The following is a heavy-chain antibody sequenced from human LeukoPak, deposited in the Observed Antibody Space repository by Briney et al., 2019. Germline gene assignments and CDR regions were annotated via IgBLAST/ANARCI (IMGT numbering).Heavy chain of an antibody. Sequence: GGSPRLSCAASGFTFSSYGMHWVRQAPGKGLEWVAVISYDGSYKYYADSVKGRFTISRDNSKNTLYLQMNSLRAEDTAVYYCANLWGSYDYWGQGTLVTVSS. V-gene: IGHV3-30*18. CDR1: GFTFSSYG. D-gene: IGHD3-16*01. CDR2: ISYDGSYK. CDR3: ANLWGSYDY. J-gene: IGHJ4*02.